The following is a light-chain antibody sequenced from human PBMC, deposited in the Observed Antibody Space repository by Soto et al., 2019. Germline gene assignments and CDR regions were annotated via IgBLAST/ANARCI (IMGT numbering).Light chain of an antibody. J-gene: IGKJ1*01. CDR3: QQYNFYSLT. CDR2: KAS. Sequence: DIEMTQSPSTLSASVGDTVTITCRASQSISTWLAWYQQKPGKAPKLLIYKASSLQGGVPSRFSGIGSGTEFTLTISSLQPDDFATYYCQQYNFYSLTFGQGTKVEIK. CDR1: QSISTW. V-gene: IGKV1-5*03.